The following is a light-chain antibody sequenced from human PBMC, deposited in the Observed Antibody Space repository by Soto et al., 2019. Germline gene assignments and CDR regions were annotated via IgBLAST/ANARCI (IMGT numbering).Light chain of an antibody. Sequence: DIQMTQSPSSLSASVGDRVTITCQASQDISKYLNWFQQKAGKPPKLLIHDASSVVTGVPSRFSGSGSGKDFTFTISRLKPEDIATYYCQQYDNLPYTFGQGTKVDIK. V-gene: IGKV1-33*01. J-gene: IGKJ2*01. CDR3: QQYDNLPYT. CDR1: QDISKY. CDR2: DAS.